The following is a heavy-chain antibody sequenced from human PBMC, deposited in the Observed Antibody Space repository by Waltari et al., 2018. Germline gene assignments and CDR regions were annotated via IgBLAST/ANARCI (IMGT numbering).Heavy chain of an antibody. J-gene: IGHJ5*02. CDR3: ARVPVSGGGCP. CDR2: IYTGGST. CDR1: GFTVSRNY. Sequence: EVQLVESGGGLIQPGGSLRLSCAASGFTVSRNYMSWVRQAPGKGLEWVSVIYTGGSTYYADSVKGRFTISRDYSKSTLYLQMNSLRAEDTAVYYCARVPVSGGGCPWGQGTLVTVSS. V-gene: IGHV3-53*01. D-gene: IGHD2-21*01.